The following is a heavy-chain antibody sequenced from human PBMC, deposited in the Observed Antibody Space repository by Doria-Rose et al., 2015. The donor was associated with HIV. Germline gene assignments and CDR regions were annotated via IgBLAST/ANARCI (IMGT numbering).Heavy chain of an antibody. CDR3: ARIKSSRWYHKYYFDF. D-gene: IGHD6-13*01. Sequence: SGPVLVKPTETLTLTCTVSGVSLSSPGMGVSWIRQPPGKALEWLAKIFSDDERSYKTSLKSRLTTPRGTSKSQVVLTMTDMDPVDTATYYCARIKSSRWYHKYYFDFWGQGTLVIVSA. J-gene: IGHJ4*02. CDR2: IFSDDER. V-gene: IGHV2-26*01. CDR1: GVSLSSPGMG.